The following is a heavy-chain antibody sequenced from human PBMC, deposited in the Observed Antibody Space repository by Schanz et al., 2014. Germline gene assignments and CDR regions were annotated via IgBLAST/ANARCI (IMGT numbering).Heavy chain of an antibody. Sequence: QAQLMESGGGVVQPGTSLILSCSVSGFSFNTYAIHWFRQPAGKGLEWVAVIWNNGVTKYYADSVRGRFTISRDRFQNTLYLRMSSLRAEDTAVYYCARPRFDYGEVDYWGQGTLVTVSS. J-gene: IGHJ4*02. V-gene: IGHV3-33*01. CDR2: IWNNGVTK. D-gene: IGHD4-17*01. CDR3: ARPRFDYGEVDY. CDR1: GFSFNTYA.